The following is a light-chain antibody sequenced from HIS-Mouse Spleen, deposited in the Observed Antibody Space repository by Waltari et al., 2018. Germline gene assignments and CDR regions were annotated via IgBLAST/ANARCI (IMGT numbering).Light chain of an antibody. J-gene: IGLJ2*01. Sequence: SYELTQPLSVSVALGQTARITCGGHNIGSKNVHWYQQKPGQAPVLVIYNRPSGVPERFSGSNSGNTATLTISRAQAGDEADYYCQVWDSSTVVFGGGTKLTVL. CDR3: QVWDSSTVV. V-gene: IGLV3-9*01. CDR1: NIGSKN.